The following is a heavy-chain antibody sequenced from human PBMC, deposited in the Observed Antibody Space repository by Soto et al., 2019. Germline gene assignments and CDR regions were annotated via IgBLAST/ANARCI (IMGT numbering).Heavy chain of an antibody. D-gene: IGHD3-9*01. J-gene: IGHJ3*02. CDR3: ARAPRYYDILSGYRGDAFDI. Sequence: GGSLRLSCAASGFTVSRNYMSWVRQAPWKGLEWVSVIYSGGSTYYADSVKGRFTISRDNSKNTLYLQMNSLRAEDTAVYYCARAPRYYDILSGYRGDAFDIWGQGTMVTVSS. CDR1: GFTVSRNY. V-gene: IGHV3-66*01. CDR2: IYSGGST.